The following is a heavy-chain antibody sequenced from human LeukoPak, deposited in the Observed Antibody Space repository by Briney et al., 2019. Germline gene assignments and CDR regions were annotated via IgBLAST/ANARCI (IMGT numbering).Heavy chain of an antibody. V-gene: IGHV3-23*01. CDR3: ARGVDVWGNYRQYYFDY. CDR2: ITSSGSAT. CDR1: GFTFSKNA. J-gene: IGHJ4*02. D-gene: IGHD3-16*02. Sequence: PGGSLRLSCAASGFTFSKNAMSWVRQAPGKGLEWVSSITSSGSATCCADSVKGRFTISRGNSKNTLYLQMNGLRAEDTAVYYCARGVDVWGNYRQYYFDYWGQETLVTVSS.